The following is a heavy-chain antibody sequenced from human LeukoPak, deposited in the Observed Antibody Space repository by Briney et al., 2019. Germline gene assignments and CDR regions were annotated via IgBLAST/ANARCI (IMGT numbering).Heavy chain of an antibody. Sequence: GGSLRLSCEASGFTFSTYSMQWVRQAPGKGLEWVSYISSSRGTIWYADSVKGRFTISRDNAKSSLYLQTNSLRAEDTAVYYCARDLVGTNPDSFDVWSQGTMVTVSS. J-gene: IGHJ3*01. CDR2: ISSSRGTI. D-gene: IGHD1-1*01. V-gene: IGHV3-48*04. CDR3: ARDLVGTNPDSFDV. CDR1: GFTFSTYS.